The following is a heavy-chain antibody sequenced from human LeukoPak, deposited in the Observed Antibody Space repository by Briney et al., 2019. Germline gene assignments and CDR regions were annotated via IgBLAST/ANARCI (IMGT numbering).Heavy chain of an antibody. Sequence: GGSLRLSCAASGFTVSSNYMSWVRQAPGKGLEWVSVIYSGGSTYYADSVKGRFTISRDNSKNTLYLQMDTLRAEDTAVYYCVRGNVITPIVADEYYFDYWGQGALVTVSS. CDR1: GFTVSSNY. D-gene: IGHD3-22*01. CDR2: IYSGGST. J-gene: IGHJ4*02. CDR3: VRGNVITPIVADEYYFDY. V-gene: IGHV3-53*01.